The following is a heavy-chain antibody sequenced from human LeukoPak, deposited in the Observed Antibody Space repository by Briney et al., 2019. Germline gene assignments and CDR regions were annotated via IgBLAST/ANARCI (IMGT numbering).Heavy chain of an antibody. CDR2: ISYDGSHK. CDR3: AKGARGDTVTSIVGLNWFDP. V-gene: IGHV3-30*18. D-gene: IGHD4-17*01. Sequence: GSLRLSCAASGITFRSYGMHWVRQAPGKGLEWVAVISYDGSHKYYADSVKGRFSISRDNSKNTLYLQMNSLRADDTAVYYCAKGARGDTVTSIVGLNWFDPWGQGTLVTVSS. J-gene: IGHJ5*02. CDR1: GITFRSYG.